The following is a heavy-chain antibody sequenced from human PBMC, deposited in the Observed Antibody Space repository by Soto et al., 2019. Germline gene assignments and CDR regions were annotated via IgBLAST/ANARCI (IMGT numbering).Heavy chain of an antibody. D-gene: IGHD3-3*01. Sequence: DSVKVSCKASGYTFTGYFMHWVRQAPGQGLEWMGWINPNSGATKYAQKFQGRVTLSRDTSISTAYMELSGLRSDDTAVYYCARGGGTILAPLPWGQGTLVTVSS. J-gene: IGHJ5*02. CDR2: INPNSGAT. V-gene: IGHV1-2*02. CDR3: ARGGGTILAPLP. CDR1: GYTFTGYF.